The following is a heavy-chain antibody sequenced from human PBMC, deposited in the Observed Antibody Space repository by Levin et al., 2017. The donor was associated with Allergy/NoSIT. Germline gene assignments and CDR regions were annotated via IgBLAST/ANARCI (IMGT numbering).Heavy chain of an antibody. J-gene: IGHJ4*02. CDR2: ISAYNGNT. V-gene: IGHV1-18*01. D-gene: IGHD3-10*01. Sequence: GASVKVSCKASGYTFTSYGISWVRQAPGQGLEWMGWISAYNGNTNYAQKLQGRVTMTTDTSTSTAYMELRSLRSDDTAVYYCARAVGLWFGELSRFDYWGQGTLVTVSS. CDR1: GYTFTSYG. CDR3: ARAVGLWFGELSRFDY.